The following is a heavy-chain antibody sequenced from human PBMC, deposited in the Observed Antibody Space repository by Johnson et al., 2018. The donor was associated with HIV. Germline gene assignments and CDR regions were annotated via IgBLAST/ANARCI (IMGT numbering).Heavy chain of an antibody. CDR2: ISYDGSNK. D-gene: IGHD3-22*01. CDR1: GFTFSSYA. J-gene: IGHJ3*02. CDR3: ARGLTMIVVVDAFDI. Sequence: QMQLVESGGGVVQPGRSLRLSCAASGFTFSSYAMHWVRQAPGKGLEWVAVISYDGSNKYYADSVKGRFTISRDNSKNTLYLQMNSLRDEDTSVYYCARGLTMIVVVDAFDIWGQGTMVTVSS. V-gene: IGHV3-30-3*01.